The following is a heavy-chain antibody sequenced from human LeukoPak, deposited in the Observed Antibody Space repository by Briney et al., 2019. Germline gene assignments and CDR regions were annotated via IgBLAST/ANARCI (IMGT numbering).Heavy chain of an antibody. CDR2: IIPILGIA. CDR3: ARDRDYGSGTYYGMDV. Sequence: GASVKVPCKASGGTFSSYAISWVRQAPGQGLEWMGRIIPILGIANYAQKFQGRVTITADKSTSTAYMELSSLRSEDTAVYYCARDRDYGSGTYYGMDVWGQGTTVTVSS. CDR1: GGTFSSYA. J-gene: IGHJ6*02. D-gene: IGHD3-10*01. V-gene: IGHV1-69*04.